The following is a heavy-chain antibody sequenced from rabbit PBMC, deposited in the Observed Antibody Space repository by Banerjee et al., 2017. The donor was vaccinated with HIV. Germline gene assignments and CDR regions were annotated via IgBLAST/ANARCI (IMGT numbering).Heavy chain of an antibody. CDR3: VRAGVYAGSSSYTGFDFNL. Sequence: EESGGDLVKPGASLTLTCTASGFDFSSNAMCWVRQAPGKRPEWIACIYASSSGITYYANWAKGRFTISRSTSLNTVDLQMTSLTAADTAAYFCVRAGVYAGSSSYTGFDFNLWGPGTLVTVS. J-gene: IGHJ4*01. CDR2: IYASSSGIT. CDR1: GFDFSSNA. D-gene: IGHD8-1*01. V-gene: IGHV1S47*01.